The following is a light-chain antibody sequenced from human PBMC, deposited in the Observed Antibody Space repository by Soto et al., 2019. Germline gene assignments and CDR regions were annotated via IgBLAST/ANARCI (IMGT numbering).Light chain of an antibody. V-gene: IGLV1-40*01. CDR1: ISNIRANYD. Sequence: QSVLAHPPSVSRAPGHTVTISFTGSISNIRANYDVHWYQQRPVTAPKLLIFGNNNRPSGVPDRFSCSKSGTSASLAITLLQAEDEGDYYCQSYDNTLSARYVFGTGTKVPVL. J-gene: IGLJ1*01. CDR3: QSYDNTLSARYV. CDR2: GNN.